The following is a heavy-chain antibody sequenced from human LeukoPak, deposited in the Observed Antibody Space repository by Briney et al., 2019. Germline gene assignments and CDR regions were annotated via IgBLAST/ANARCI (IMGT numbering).Heavy chain of an antibody. CDR3: ARVRRLGTSPYYYYYMDV. V-gene: IGHV4-59*01. CDR1: GGSISSYY. CDR2: IYYSGST. D-gene: IGHD3-10*01. J-gene: IGHJ6*03. Sequence: SETLSLTCTVSGGSISSYYWSWIRQPPGKGLEWIGYIYYSGSTNYNPSLKSRVTISVDTSKNQFSLKLSSVTAADTAVYYCARVRRLGTSPYYYYYMDVWGKGTTVTVSS.